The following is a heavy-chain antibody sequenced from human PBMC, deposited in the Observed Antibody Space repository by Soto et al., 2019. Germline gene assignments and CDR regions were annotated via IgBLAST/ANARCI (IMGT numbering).Heavy chain of an antibody. J-gene: IGHJ4*02. V-gene: IGHV3-64D*06. CDR2: ISSNGGGT. Sequence: VQLVESGGDLVQPGGSLRLSCSASGFTFSNYAMHWVRQAPGKGLEYVSAISSNGGGTYYADSVKGRFTISRDNSRNTLFLQMTSLRVGDTAVYYCARKLDGSTPFDSWGLGTLVTVSS. CDR3: ARKLDGSTPFDS. D-gene: IGHD2-15*01. CDR1: GFTFSNYA.